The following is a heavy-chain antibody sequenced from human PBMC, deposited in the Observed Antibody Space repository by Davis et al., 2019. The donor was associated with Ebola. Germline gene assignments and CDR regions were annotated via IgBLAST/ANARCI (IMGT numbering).Heavy chain of an antibody. CDR1: GYSISSGYY. D-gene: IGHD6-19*01. CDR2: IYHSGST. J-gene: IGHJ4*02. CDR3: AGAGYTSGWNFGY. V-gene: IGHV4-38-2*02. Sequence: MPSETLSLTCTVSGYSISSGYYWGWIRQPPGKGLEWIGSIYHSGSTYYDPSLKSRVTISVDPPRNQFSLRLTSVTAADTAVYYCAGAGYTSGWNFGYWGQGTLVTVSS.